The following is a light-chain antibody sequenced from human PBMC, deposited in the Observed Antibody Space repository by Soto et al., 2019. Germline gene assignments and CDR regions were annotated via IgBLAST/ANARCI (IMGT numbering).Light chain of an antibody. V-gene: IGKV1-5*03. Sequence: DIQMTQSPPTLAASVGDRVTLTCRASQYISTWLAWYQQKPGKAPKLLIYRASNLESGVPSRFSGSGSGTEFTPTFSSLQPDDFATYYSKQYNPNPGTFGQGPRWIS. CDR2: RAS. J-gene: IGKJ1*01. CDR3: KQYNPNPGT. CDR1: QYISTW.